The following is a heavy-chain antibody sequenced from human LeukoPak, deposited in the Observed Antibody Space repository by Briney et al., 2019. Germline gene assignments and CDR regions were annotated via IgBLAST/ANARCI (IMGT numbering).Heavy chain of an antibody. V-gene: IGHV3-23*01. J-gene: IGHJ6*02. CDR2: ISKSGGNT. D-gene: IGHD3-16*01. Sequence: GGSLRLSCAASGFTFSSYAMSWVRQAPGKGLEWVSAISKSGGNTYYADSVKGRFTISRDNSKNTQYLQMNSLRAKDTAVYYCATSWGPDTSTSRWGRDGVDVWGQGTTVTVSS. CDR1: GFTFSSYA. CDR3: ATSWGPDTSTSRWGRDGVDV.